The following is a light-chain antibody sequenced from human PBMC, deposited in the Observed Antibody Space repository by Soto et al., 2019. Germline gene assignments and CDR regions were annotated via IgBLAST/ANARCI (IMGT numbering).Light chain of an antibody. CDR2: DAS. Sequence: EIVLTQSPATLSLSPGERATLSCRASQSVSSYLAWYQQKPGQAPRLLIYDASNSATGIPARFSGSGSGTDFTLTISSLEPDDFAVYYCQQRSNWPPGLTFGGGTKVEIK. J-gene: IGKJ4*01. CDR3: QQRSNWPPGLT. CDR1: QSVSSY. V-gene: IGKV3-11*01.